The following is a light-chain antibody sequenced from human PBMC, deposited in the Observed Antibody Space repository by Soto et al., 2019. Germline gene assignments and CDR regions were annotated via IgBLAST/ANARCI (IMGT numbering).Light chain of an antibody. V-gene: IGKV1-39*01. CDR3: QQSYSMPYD. Sequence: EIKMSQSPSSLSASVGDRVTITCRASQTTNNYLNWYQLKPGKAPKLLIYAASTLQTGVPSRFTGSGSGTDFTLTIISLQPEDYATYFCQQSYSMPYDFGPGTKVDTK. CDR2: AAS. CDR1: QTTNNY. J-gene: IGKJ2*01.